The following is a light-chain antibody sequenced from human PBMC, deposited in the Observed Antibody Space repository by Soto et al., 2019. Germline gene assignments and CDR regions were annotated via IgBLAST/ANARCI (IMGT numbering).Light chain of an antibody. CDR1: QSISSSY. J-gene: IGKJ3*01. Sequence: EIVLTQSPGTLSLSPGERATLSCRASQSISSSYLAWYQQKPGQAPRLLIFGASSRATDIPDRFSGSGSETDFTLTISRLEPEDLAVYYCQQYGNSPFTFGPGTKVDIK. CDR2: GAS. CDR3: QQYGNSPFT. V-gene: IGKV3-20*01.